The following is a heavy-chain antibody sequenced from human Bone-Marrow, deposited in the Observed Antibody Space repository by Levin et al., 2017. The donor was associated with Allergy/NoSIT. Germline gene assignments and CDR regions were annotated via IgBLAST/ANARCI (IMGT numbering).Heavy chain of an antibody. Sequence: GESLKISCKASGYTFTGYYMHWVRQAPGQGLEWMGRINPNSGGTNYAQKFQGRVTMTRDTSISTAYMELSRLRSDDTAVYYCAREPRCSGGSPPRKDRFDPWGQGTLVTVSS. CDR1: GYTFTGYY. CDR3: AREPRCSGGSPPRKDRFDP. D-gene: IGHD2-15*01. CDR2: INPNSGGT. V-gene: IGHV1-2*06. J-gene: IGHJ5*02.